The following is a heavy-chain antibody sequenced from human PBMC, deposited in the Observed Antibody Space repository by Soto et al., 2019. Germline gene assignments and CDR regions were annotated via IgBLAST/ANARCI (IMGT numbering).Heavy chain of an antibody. J-gene: IGHJ6*02. Sequence: GESLKISCKGSGYIFTSHWIAWVRQMPGKGLEWMGIIYPGDSDTIYSPSFQGQVTFSVDKSISTVYLQWTTLKASDTAMYYCARRVPSGSGADYYGMDVWGRGTTVTVSS. V-gene: IGHV5-51*01. CDR2: IYPGDSDT. CDR3: ARRVPSGSGADYYGMDV. D-gene: IGHD3-10*01. CDR1: GYIFTSHW.